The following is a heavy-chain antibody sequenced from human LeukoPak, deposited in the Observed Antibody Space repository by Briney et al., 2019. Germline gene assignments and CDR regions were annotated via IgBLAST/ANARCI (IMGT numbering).Heavy chain of an antibody. CDR3: ARHSDSAGFAR. Sequence: ASVKVSCKASGYTFAGYYLHLVRQARGQGLEWMGRINPNSGGTNYAPKFQDRVAMTRDTSNSTAYMELSRLRSDDMAVYYCARHSDSAGFARWGQGSLVIVSS. CDR2: INPNSGGT. D-gene: IGHD4-11*01. CDR1: GYTFAGYY. J-gene: IGHJ4*02. V-gene: IGHV1-2*06.